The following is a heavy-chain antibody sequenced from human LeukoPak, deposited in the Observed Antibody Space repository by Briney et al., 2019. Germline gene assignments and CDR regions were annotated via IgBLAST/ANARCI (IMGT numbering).Heavy chain of an antibody. J-gene: IGHJ5*02. CDR3: ARDYREEGFDP. D-gene: IGHD5-24*01. V-gene: IGHV3-53*01. CDR2: IYSGGST. Sequence: PAGSLRLSCAASGFTVSSNYMSWVRQAPGKGLEWVSVIYSGGSTYYADSVKGRFTISRDNSKNALYLQMNSLRAEDTAVYYCARDYREEGFDPWGQGTLVTVSS. CDR1: GFTVSSNY.